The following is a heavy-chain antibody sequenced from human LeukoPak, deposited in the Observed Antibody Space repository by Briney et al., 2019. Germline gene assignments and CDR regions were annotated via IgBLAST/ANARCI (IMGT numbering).Heavy chain of an antibody. CDR3: ARRGGSGYYSPFDS. CDR1: GGSISSSTHY. J-gene: IGHJ4*02. Sequence: SETLSLTCTVSGGSISSSTHYWGWIRQPPGKGLEWMGSIYYTGSTYYNPSLRSRVTLSVDTSKNQFSLKLSSVTAADTAVYYCARRGGSGYYSPFDSWGQGTLVTVSS. V-gene: IGHV4-39*01. D-gene: IGHD3-3*01. CDR2: IYYTGST.